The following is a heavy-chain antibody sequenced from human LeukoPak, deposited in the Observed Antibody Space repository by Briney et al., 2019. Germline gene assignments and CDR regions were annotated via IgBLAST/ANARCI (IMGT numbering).Heavy chain of an antibody. CDR3: ARAPLGAPFDY. V-gene: IGHV3-53*01. Sequence: GGSLRLSCAASGFTVSSNYMSWVRQAPGKGLEWVSVIYSGGSTYYADSVKGRFTISRDNSKNTLYLQMNSLRAEDTAVYYCARAPLGAPFDYWGQGTLVTVSS. D-gene: IGHD3-3*01. CDR1: GFTVSSNY. J-gene: IGHJ4*02. CDR2: IYSGGST.